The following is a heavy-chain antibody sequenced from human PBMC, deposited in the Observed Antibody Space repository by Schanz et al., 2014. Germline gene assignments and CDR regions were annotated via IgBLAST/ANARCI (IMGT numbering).Heavy chain of an antibody. V-gene: IGHV3-7*01. CDR1: GFTFGNFF. Sequence: EVQLLESGGALVQPGGSLRLSCAASGFTFGNFFMSWVRQAPGKGLEWVANIKQDGIEKYYVDSVKGRFTISRDNAKNSLYLQMNSLTADDTAVYYCARDKGGYPFDYWGRGTLVTVSS. D-gene: IGHD3-22*01. J-gene: IGHJ4*02. CDR3: ARDKGGYPFDY. CDR2: IKQDGIEK.